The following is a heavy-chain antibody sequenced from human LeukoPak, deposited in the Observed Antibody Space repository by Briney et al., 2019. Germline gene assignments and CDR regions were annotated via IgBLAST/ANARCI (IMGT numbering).Heavy chain of an antibody. V-gene: IGHV4-4*07. D-gene: IGHD3-22*01. CDR1: GGSISSYY. Sequence: SETLSLTCTVSGGSISSYYWSWIRQPAGKGLEWTGRIYTSGSTNYNPSLKSRVTMSVDTSKNQFSLKLSSVTAADTAVYYCARDRYYYDSSGYGLWFDPWGQGTLVTVSS. CDR2: IYTSGST. CDR3: ARDRYYYDSSGYGLWFDP. J-gene: IGHJ5*02.